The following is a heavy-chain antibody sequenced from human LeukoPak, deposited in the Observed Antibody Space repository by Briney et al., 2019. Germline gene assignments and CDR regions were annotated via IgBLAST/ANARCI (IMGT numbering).Heavy chain of an antibody. CDR2: IIPIFGTA. Sequence: ASVKASCKASGYTFTSYDINWVRQAPGQGLEWMGGIIPIFGTANYAQKFQGRVTITADESTSTAYMELSSLRSEDTAVYYCARDREQLVFDWWFDPWGQGTLVTVSS. CDR1: GYTFTSYD. CDR3: ARDREQLVFDWWFDP. J-gene: IGHJ5*02. V-gene: IGHV1-69*13. D-gene: IGHD6-6*01.